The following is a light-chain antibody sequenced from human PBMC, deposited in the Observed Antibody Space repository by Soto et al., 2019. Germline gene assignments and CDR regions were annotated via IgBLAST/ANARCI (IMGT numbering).Light chain of an antibody. CDR2: TAS. Sequence: DIQMTQSPSTLSASVGDRVTITCRASQSISSWLAWYQQKPGTAPKLLIYTASTLESRVPSRFSGSGSGTAFTLTISSLQPDDFRTYYCQQYNSYPWTFGQGTKVEIK. V-gene: IGKV1-5*03. CDR3: QQYNSYPWT. J-gene: IGKJ1*01. CDR1: QSISSW.